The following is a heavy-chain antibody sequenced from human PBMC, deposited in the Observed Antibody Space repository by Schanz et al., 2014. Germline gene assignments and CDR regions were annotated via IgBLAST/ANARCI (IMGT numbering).Heavy chain of an antibody. D-gene: IGHD1-26*01. J-gene: IGHJ6*02. CDR2: ISFDGRNT. CDR1: GFTFSQYG. V-gene: IGHV3-30*03. Sequence: QVFLAESGGGVVQPGRSLRLSCAASGFTFSQYGMHWVRQAPGKGLEWVGFISFDGRNTGYAHSVKGRFTISRDNPKNTLYLQMNSLRAEDTAVYYCARDMTSMGESGFYYYGMDVWGQGTTVTVSS. CDR3: ARDMTSMGESGFYYYGMDV.